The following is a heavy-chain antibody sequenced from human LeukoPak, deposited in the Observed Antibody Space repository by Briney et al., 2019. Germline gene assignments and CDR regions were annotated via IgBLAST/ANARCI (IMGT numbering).Heavy chain of an antibody. CDR3: AKKADSSGQGYYFDY. CDR1: GFTFSTFA. D-gene: IGHD3-22*01. J-gene: IGHJ4*02. CDR2: ISGSGGST. V-gene: IGHV3-23*01. Sequence: GGSLRLSCAASGFTFSTFAMIWVRQAPGKGLEWVSAISGSGGSTYYADSVKGRFTISRDSSKNTLYLQMNSLRAEDTALYYCAKKADSSGQGYYFDYWGQGTLVTVSS.